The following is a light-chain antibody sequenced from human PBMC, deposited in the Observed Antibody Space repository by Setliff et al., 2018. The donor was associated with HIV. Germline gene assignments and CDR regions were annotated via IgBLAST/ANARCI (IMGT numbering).Light chain of an antibody. Sequence: QSVLTQPASVSGSPGQSITISCAGISSDVGGYYSVSWYQQHPGKAPKLMIYDVINRPSGVSNRFSGSRSGNTASLTISGLQVEDEADYYCSPYTTSSTLYVFGPGTKVTVL. V-gene: IGLV2-14*03. CDR3: SPYTTSSTLYV. CDR2: DVI. J-gene: IGLJ1*01. CDR1: SSDVGGYYS.